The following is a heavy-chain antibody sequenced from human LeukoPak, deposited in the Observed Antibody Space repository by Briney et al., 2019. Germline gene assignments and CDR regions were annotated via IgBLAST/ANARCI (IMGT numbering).Heavy chain of an antibody. Sequence: GGSLRLSCAASGFTVSSNYMSWVRQAPGKGLEWVSVIYSGGSTYYADSVKGRFTISRDNSKNTLYLQMNSLRAEDRAVYYCAREAIWFGELSTHYYGMDVWGQGTTVTVSS. CDR1: GFTVSSNY. D-gene: IGHD3-10*01. J-gene: IGHJ6*02. CDR3: AREAIWFGELSTHYYGMDV. CDR2: IYSGGST. V-gene: IGHV3-66*01.